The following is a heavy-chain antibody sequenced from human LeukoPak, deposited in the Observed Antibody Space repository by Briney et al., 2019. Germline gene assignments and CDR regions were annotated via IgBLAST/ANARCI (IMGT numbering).Heavy chain of an antibody. D-gene: IGHD3-16*02. Sequence: SVKVSCKASGYTFTGYYMHWVRQAPGQGLEWMGWINPNSGGTNYAQKFQGRVTMTRDTSISTAYMELSRLSSDDTAVYYCASSIRFGGVIVILDYWGQGTLVTVSS. J-gene: IGHJ4*02. CDR3: ASSIRFGGVIVILDY. CDR1: GYTFTGYY. V-gene: IGHV1-2*02. CDR2: INPNSGGT.